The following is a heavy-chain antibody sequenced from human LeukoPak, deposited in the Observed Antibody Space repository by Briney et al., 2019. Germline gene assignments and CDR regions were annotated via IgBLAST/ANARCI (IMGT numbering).Heavy chain of an antibody. CDR2: INPNSGGT. D-gene: IGHD6-13*01. Sequence: ASVKVSCKASGYTFNGYYMHWVRPAPGQGLEWMGWINPNSGGTNYAQKFQGRVTMTRDTSISTAYMELSRLRSDDTAVYYCARDIGAAAGITNWGQGTLVTVSS. CDR3: ARDIGAAAGITN. CDR1: GYTFNGYY. V-gene: IGHV1-2*02. J-gene: IGHJ4*02.